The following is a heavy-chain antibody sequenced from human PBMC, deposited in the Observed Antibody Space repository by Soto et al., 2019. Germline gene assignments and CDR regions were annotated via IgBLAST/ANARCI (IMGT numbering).Heavy chain of an antibody. J-gene: IGHJ5*02. Sequence: QLQESGPGLVKPSQTLSLTCTVSGGSISSGSYYWSWIRQHPGKGLEWIGYIYYSGSPYYSPSLRSRVIISVDTSKNQFSLKLSSVTAADTAVYFCARVRRGGLGHNWFDPWGQGTLVTVSS. CDR3: ARVRRGGLGHNWFDP. D-gene: IGHD3-16*01. CDR2: IYYSGSP. CDR1: GGSISSGSYY. V-gene: IGHV4-31*03.